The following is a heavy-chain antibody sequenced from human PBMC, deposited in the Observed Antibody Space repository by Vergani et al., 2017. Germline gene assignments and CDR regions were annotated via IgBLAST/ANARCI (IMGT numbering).Heavy chain of an antibody. Sequence: QVQLQESGPGLVKPSETLSLTCTVSGGSISSYYWSWIRQPPGKGLDWIGYIYYSGSTNYNPSLKSRVTISVDTSKNQFSLKLSSGTAADTAVYYCARWSGSRPFDYWGQGTLVTVSS. CDR3: ARWSGSRPFDY. CDR2: IYYSGST. CDR1: GGSISSYY. D-gene: IGHD3-10*01. J-gene: IGHJ4*02. V-gene: IGHV4-59*01.